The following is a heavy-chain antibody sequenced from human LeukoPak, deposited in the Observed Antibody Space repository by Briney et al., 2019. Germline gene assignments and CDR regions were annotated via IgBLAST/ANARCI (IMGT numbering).Heavy chain of an antibody. D-gene: IGHD3-22*01. V-gene: IGHV1-18*04. CDR2: ISAYNGNT. Sequence: ASVKVSCKASGYTFTMYYIHWVRQAPGQGLEWMGWISAYNGNTNYAQKLQGRVTMTTDTSTSTAYMELRSLRSDDTAVYYCARDGRVYYDSSGSNYYMDVWGKGTTVTVSS. CDR3: ARDGRVYYDSSGSNYYMDV. CDR1: GYTFTMYY. J-gene: IGHJ6*03.